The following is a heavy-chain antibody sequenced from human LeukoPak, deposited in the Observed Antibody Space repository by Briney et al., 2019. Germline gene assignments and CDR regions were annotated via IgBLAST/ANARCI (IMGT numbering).Heavy chain of an antibody. D-gene: IGHD3-22*01. J-gene: IGHJ4*02. V-gene: IGHV3-30*02. Sequence: PGGSLRLSCAASGFTFSSYGMHWVRQAPGKGLEWVAVTWYDGSNKYYADSVKGRFTISRDNYKNTLYLQMNSLRAEDTAVYYCVKAILFGSVSYYADWGQGTLVTVSS. CDR2: TWYDGSNK. CDR3: VKAILFGSVSYYAD. CDR1: GFTFSSYG.